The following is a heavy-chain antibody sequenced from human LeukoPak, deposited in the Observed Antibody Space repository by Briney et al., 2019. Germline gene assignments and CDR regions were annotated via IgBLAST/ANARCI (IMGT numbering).Heavy chain of an antibody. J-gene: IGHJ4*02. CDR1: GFSFSTYN. CDR3: VRSPRRLDY. Sequence: PGGSLRLSCAASGFSFSTYNMNWVRQAPGKGLEWIAYISSSGATTYYADSVKGRFTISRDNAKNSLYLQMSSLRAEDTAIYYCVRSPRRLDYWGQGTLVTVSS. V-gene: IGHV3-48*04. CDR2: ISSSGATT.